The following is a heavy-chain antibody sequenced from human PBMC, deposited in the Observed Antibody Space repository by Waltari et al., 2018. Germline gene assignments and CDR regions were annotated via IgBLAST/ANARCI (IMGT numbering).Heavy chain of an antibody. V-gene: IGHV2-5*01. CDR2: SYGNDDK. D-gene: IGHD3-16*01. Sequence: QITLKESGPPLVKPTQTLTLTFTLPAFSIRNSGVGVGWIRQPPGKALGWLTLSYGNDDKRYRPSLRSRLTITKDNSKNHVVLSLTNIDPVDTATYFCARLNSWGNAFDIWGQGTMVTVSS. CDR1: AFSIRNSGVG. CDR3: ARLNSWGNAFDI. J-gene: IGHJ3*02.